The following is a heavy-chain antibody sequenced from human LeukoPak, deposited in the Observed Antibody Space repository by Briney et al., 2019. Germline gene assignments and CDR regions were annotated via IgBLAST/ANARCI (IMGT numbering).Heavy chain of an antibody. V-gene: IGHV4-59*11. CDR1: FDSLSSQY. CDR3: ARGGYGGNFYWYFDL. CDR2: IFYSGTT. Sequence: SETESLTCPSSFDSLSSQYWSWIRQPPGKGLEWIGYIFYSGTTNYNPSLKSRVTLSIDTSKKEFSLTLTSVTAADTAVYYCARGGYGGNFYWYFDLWGRGTLVTVSS. D-gene: IGHD4-23*01. J-gene: IGHJ2*01.